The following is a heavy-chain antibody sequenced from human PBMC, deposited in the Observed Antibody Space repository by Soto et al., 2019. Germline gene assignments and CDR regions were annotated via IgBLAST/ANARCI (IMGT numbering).Heavy chain of an antibody. J-gene: IGHJ5*02. CDR2: ISGSGGST. CDR3: AKDRVPAYSNWFDP. Sequence: GGSLRLSCAASGFTFSSYAMSWVRQAPGKGLEWVSAISGSGGSTYYADSVKGRFTISRDNSKNTLYLQMNSLRAEDTAVFYCAKDRVPAYSNWFDPWGQGTLVTVSS. V-gene: IGHV3-23*01. CDR1: GFTFSSYA. D-gene: IGHD2-15*01.